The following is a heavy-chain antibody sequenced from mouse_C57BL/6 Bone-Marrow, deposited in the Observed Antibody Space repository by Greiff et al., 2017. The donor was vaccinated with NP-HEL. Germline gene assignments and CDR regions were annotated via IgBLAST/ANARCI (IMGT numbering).Heavy chain of an antibody. J-gene: IGHJ3*01. CDR1: GYTFTSYW. D-gene: IGHD4-1*01. Sequence: QVQLQQPGAELVKPGASVKLSCKASGYTFTSYWMHWVKQRPGQGLEWIGMIHPNSGSTNYNEKFKGKATLTVDKSSSTAYMELSSLTSEDSAVYYCQRWDLPCFAYWGQGTLVTVSA. CDR2: IHPNSGST. CDR3: QRWDLPCFAY. V-gene: IGHV1-64*01.